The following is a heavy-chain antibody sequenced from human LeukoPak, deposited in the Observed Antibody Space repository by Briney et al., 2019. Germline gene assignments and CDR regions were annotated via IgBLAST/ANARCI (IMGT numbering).Heavy chain of an antibody. CDR3: ARDLGFCSTTSCLNWFDP. CDR2: VYYSGST. D-gene: IGHD2-2*01. V-gene: IGHV4-59*01. Sequence: SETLPLTCTVSGGSISSYYWSWIRQPPGKGLEWIGYVYYSGSTDYNPSLKSRVTMSVDTSKNQFSLKLSSVTAADTAVYYCARDLGFCSTTSCLNWFDPWGQGTLVTVSS. CDR1: GGSISSYY. J-gene: IGHJ5*02.